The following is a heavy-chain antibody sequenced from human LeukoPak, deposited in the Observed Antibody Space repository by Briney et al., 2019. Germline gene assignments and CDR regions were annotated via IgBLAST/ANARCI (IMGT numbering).Heavy chain of an antibody. CDR1: GFSVSSNY. D-gene: IGHD4-17*01. J-gene: IGHJ4*02. V-gene: IGHV3-53*01. CDR2: LYSGGNT. CDR3: ARVLWSGDYPRFDY. Sequence: GGSLRLSCAASGFSVSSNYMNWVRQAPGKGLEWVSILYSGGNTYYADSVKGRSTISRDNSKNTLHLQMNSLRAEDTAVYYCARVLWSGDYPRFDYWGQGTLVTVSS.